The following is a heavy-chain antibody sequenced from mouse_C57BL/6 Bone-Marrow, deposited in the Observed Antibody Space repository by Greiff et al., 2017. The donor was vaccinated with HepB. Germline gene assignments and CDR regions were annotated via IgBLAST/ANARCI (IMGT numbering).Heavy chain of an antibody. V-gene: IGHV1-76*01. CDR1: GYTFTDYY. D-gene: IGHD2-2*01. J-gene: IGHJ3*01. Sequence: VKLMESGAELVRPGASVKLSCKASGYTFTDYYINWVKQRPGQGLEWIARIYPGSGNTYYNEKFKGKATLTAEKSSSTAYMQLSSLTSEDSAVYFCARRAMVTTWFAYWGQGTLVTVSA. CDR2: IYPGSGNT. CDR3: ARRAMVTTWFAY.